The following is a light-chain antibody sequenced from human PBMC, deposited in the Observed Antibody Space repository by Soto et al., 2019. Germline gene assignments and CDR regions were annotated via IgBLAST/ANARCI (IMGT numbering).Light chain of an antibody. CDR1: SSDVGGYNY. Sequence: QSALTQPASVSGSPGQSITISCTGTSSDVGGYNYVSWYQQHPGKAPKLMIYDVSNRPSGVSNRFSGSKSGNTASLTISGLKAEDAADYYCSSYTSSSTLYVFGTGTKLTVL. CDR3: SSYTSSSTLYV. CDR2: DVS. J-gene: IGLJ1*01. V-gene: IGLV2-14*01.